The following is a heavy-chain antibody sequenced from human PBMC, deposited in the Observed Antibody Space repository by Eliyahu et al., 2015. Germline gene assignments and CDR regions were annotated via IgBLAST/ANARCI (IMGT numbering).Heavy chain of an antibody. V-gene: IGHV3-64D*08. J-gene: IGHJ4*02. CDR1: GFTFXSYA. D-gene: IGHD3-10*01. Sequence: EVHLVESGGGLVQPGGSLRLSCSAXGFTFXSYAMHWVRQAPGKGLEYVSGINSNGGNTKYADSVKGRFTISRDNSKNTLDLRMSSLRVDDTAVYYCVKGWDGSGTPYYIDYWGQGTLVTVSS. CDR2: INSNGGNT. CDR3: VKGWDGSGTPYYIDY.